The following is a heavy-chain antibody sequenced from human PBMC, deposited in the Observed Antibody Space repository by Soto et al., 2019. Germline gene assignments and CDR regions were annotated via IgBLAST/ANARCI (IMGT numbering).Heavy chain of an antibody. J-gene: IGHJ3*02. CDR1: GYTFTSYY. CDR3: ARDIAFDI. CDR2: INAGNGNR. Sequence: GASAKVSCKASGYTFTSYYMHWVRQAPGQRLEWMGWINAGNGNRKYSQKFQGRVTITRDTSASTAYMELSSLRSEDTAVYYCARDIAFDIWGQGTMVTVSS. V-gene: IGHV1-3*01.